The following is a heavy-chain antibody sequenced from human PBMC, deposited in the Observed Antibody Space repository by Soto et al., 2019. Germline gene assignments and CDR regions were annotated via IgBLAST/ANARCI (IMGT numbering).Heavy chain of an antibody. V-gene: IGHV3-23*01. CDR3: AKDRLLNWNYPVHFDY. CDR1: GFTFSTHW. Sequence: PGGSLRLSCAASGFTFSTHWMSWVRQAPGKGLEWVSGISGSGGSTYYADSVKGRFTVSRDNSKNTLYLQMNSLRDDDTAIYYCAKDRLLNWNYPVHFDYWGQGTLVTVSS. J-gene: IGHJ4*02. D-gene: IGHD1-7*01. CDR2: ISGSGGST.